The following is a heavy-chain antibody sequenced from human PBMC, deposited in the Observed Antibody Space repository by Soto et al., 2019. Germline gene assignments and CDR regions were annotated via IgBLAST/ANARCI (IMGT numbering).Heavy chain of an antibody. V-gene: IGHV3-23*01. CDR3: ATAGYCSGGSCYSGRAFDI. CDR1: GFTFSSYA. CDR2: ISGSGGST. J-gene: IGHJ3*02. D-gene: IGHD2-15*01. Sequence: GGSLRLSCAASGFTFSSYAMSWVRQAPGKGLEWVSAISGSGGSTYYADSVKGRFTISRDNSKNTLYLQMNSLRAEDTAVYYCATAGYCSGGSCYSGRAFDIWGQGTMVTVSS.